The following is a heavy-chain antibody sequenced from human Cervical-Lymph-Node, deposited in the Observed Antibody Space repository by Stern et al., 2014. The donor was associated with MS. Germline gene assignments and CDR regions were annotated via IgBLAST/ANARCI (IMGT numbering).Heavy chain of an antibody. CDR2: ILPIFGAA. CDR3: ARDEIGQTTTHYYYYGMDV. J-gene: IGHJ6*02. V-gene: IGHV1-69*01. D-gene: IGHD1-1*01. Sequence: VQLVESGAEVKKPGSSVKVSCKASGGPFSSQAISWVRQAPGQGLEWLGGILPIFGAAHYAPKLQGRFTITADESTTTVYMELRSLRSEDTAVYYCARDEIGQTTTHYYYYGMDVWGQGTTVTVSS. CDR1: GGPFSSQA.